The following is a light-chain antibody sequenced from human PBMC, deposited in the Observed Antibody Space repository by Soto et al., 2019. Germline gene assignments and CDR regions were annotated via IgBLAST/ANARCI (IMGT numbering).Light chain of an antibody. J-gene: IGLJ2*01. V-gene: IGLV1-40*01. CDR3: QSYDSSVSKVV. CDR2: GNS. CDR1: SSNIGAGYD. Sequence: QSVLTQPPSVSGAPGQRVTISCTGSSSNIGAGYDVHWYQQLPGTAPKLLIYGNSNQPSGVPDRFSGSKSGTSASLAITGLQAEDEGGYYCQSYDSSVSKVVFGGGTQLTVL.